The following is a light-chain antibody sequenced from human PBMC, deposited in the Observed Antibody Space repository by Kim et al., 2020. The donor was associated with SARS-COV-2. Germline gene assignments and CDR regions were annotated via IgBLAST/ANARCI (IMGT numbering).Light chain of an antibody. CDR1: SSDVGGYNF. Sequence: QSALTQPASVSGSPGQSITISCTGTSSDVGGYNFVSWYQQQPGKAPKFLIYDVNERPSGVSNRFSGSKSGNTASLTISGLQPEDEADYYCCSYTSSYTFVFGTWTKVTVL. J-gene: IGLJ1*01. V-gene: IGLV2-14*01. CDR2: DVN. CDR3: CSYTSSYTFV.